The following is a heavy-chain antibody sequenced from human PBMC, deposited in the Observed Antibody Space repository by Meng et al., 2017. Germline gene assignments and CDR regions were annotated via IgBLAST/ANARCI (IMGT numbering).Heavy chain of an antibody. CDR3: ARVSSVVMVADY. J-gene: IGHJ4*02. V-gene: IGHV4-31*03. CDR1: GGSISSGGYY. CDR2: IYYSGST. Sequence: SETLSLTCTVSGGSISSGGYYWSWIRQHPGKGLGWIGYIYYSGSTYYNPSLKSRVTISVDTSKNQFSLKLSSVTAADTAVYYCARVSSVVMVADYWGQGTLVTVSS. D-gene: IGHD2-15*01.